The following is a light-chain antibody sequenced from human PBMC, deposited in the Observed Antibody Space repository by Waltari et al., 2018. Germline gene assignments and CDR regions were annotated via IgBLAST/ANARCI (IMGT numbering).Light chain of an antibody. Sequence: QSALTQPRSVSGSPGQSVTISCTGSTSYVGYYDYVSWYQQHPGTAPEVLFYGVSRRASGIPDRFSGSKSGNTASLTISGLRAEDEADYYCCSYAGSFVWVFGGGTTLSV. CDR1: TSYVGYYDY. CDR2: GVS. V-gene: IGLV2-11*01. J-gene: IGLJ3*02. CDR3: CSYAGSFVWV.